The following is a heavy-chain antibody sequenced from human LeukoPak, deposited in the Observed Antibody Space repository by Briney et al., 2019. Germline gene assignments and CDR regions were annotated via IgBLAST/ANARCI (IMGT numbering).Heavy chain of an antibody. CDR1: GYTFTSYY. CDR2: INPSGGST. Sequence: ASVKVSCKASGYTFTSYYMHWVRRAPGQGLEWMGIINPSGGSTSFAQKFQGRVTMTRDTSTSSVYIELSSLRSEDTAVYYCAREVSGSPFYFDYWGQGTLVTVSS. V-gene: IGHV1-46*01. CDR3: AREVSGSPFYFDY. D-gene: IGHD1-26*01. J-gene: IGHJ4*02.